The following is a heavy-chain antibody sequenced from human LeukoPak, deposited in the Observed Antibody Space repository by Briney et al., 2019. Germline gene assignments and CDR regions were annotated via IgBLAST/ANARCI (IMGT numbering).Heavy chain of an antibody. CDR2: ISGSGGST. CDR1: GFTFSSFA. V-gene: IGHV3-23*01. CDR3: AKDVEMTTIDYFDY. J-gene: IGHJ4*02. Sequence: PGGSLRLSCAASGFTFSSFAMSWVRQAPGKGLEWVSAISGSGGSTYYADSVRGQFTISRDNSKNTLYLQMNSLRAEDTAVYSCAKDVEMTTIDYFDYWGQGTLVTVSS. D-gene: IGHD5-24*01.